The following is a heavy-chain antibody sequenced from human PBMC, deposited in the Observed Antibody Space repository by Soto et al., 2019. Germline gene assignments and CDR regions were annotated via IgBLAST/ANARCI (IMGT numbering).Heavy chain of an antibody. V-gene: IGHV3-48*01. J-gene: IGHJ6*03. CDR3: ARDLSWGSNWYYYMDV. D-gene: IGHD7-27*01. Sequence: EVQLVESGGGLVQPGGSLSLSCATSGFILSDCAMNWVRQAPGKGLEWVSYISSSSSVIDYADSVKGRFTVSRDNARNSLYLKMNSLRAEDTAVYYCARDLSWGSNWYYYMDVWGKGTTVTVSS. CDR2: ISSSSSVI. CDR1: GFILSDCA.